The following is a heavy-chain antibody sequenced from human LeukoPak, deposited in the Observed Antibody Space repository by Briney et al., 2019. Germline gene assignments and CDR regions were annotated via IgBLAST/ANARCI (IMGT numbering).Heavy chain of an antibody. CDR3: ARVVGSGSYYPD. D-gene: IGHD3-10*01. Sequence: ASVKVSCKASGYTFTSYGISWVRQAPGQGLEWMGWISAYNGNTNYAQKLQGRVTMTTDTSTSTAYMELSRLRSDDTAVYYCARVVGSGSYYPDWGQGTLVTVSS. V-gene: IGHV1-18*01. J-gene: IGHJ4*02. CDR1: GYTFTSYG. CDR2: ISAYNGNT.